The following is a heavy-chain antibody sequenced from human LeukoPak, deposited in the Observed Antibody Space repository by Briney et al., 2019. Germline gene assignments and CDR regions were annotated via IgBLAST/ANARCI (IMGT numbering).Heavy chain of an antibody. Sequence: GGSLRLSCAASGYTFSSHGLIWVRQAPGKGLEWVSNINGAGDNTYYAETVKGRFTISRDNSKNTLYPQMHSLRAEDTAIYYCAKVSVCYGCYLDDWGQGTLVTVS. CDR1: GYTFSSHG. J-gene: IGHJ4*02. CDR3: AKVSVCYGCYLDD. D-gene: IGHD3-16*01. V-gene: IGHV3-23*01. CDR2: INGAGDNT.